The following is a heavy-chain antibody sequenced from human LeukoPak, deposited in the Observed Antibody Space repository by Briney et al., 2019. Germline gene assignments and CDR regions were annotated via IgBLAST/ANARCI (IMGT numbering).Heavy chain of an antibody. CDR2: ISSSSTTI. J-gene: IGHJ4*02. CDR3: ARVKEYYYGSGSYYVDY. CDR1: GFTFSSYS. Sequence: GGSLRLSCAASGFTFSSYSMMWVRQAPGKGLEWVSYISSSSTTIHYADSVKGRFTISRDNAKNSLYLQMNSLRAEDTAVYYCARVKEYYYGSGSYYVDYWGQGTLVTVSS. D-gene: IGHD3-10*01. V-gene: IGHV3-48*04.